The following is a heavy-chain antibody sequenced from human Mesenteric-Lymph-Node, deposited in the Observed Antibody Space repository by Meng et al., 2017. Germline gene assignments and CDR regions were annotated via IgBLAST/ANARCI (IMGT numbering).Heavy chain of an antibody. CDR1: GGSFSGYY. D-gene: IGHD3-22*01. CDR3: ARGYYDSSGYGYWYFDL. J-gene: IGHJ2*01. CDR2: INHSGST. Sequence: QVQLQQWGAGLLTPSETLSLTCAVYGGSFSGYYWSWIRQPPGKGLEWIGEINHSGSTNYNPSLKSRVTISVDTSKNQFSLKLSSVTAADTAVYYCARGYYDSSGYGYWYFDLWGRGTLVTVSS. V-gene: IGHV4-34*01.